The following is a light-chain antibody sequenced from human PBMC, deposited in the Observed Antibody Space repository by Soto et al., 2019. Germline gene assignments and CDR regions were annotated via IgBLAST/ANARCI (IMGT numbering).Light chain of an antibody. J-gene: IGKJ1*01. CDR3: QQYNSWPET. V-gene: IGKV3-15*01. Sequence: EIVLTQSPGTPSVSPGARATLFXRASQSVRSSLAWYQQKPGQAPRLFIYDASTRATGIPARFTGSGSGTEFTLTISSLQSEDFAVYYCQQYNSWPETFGQGTKV. CDR1: QSVRSS. CDR2: DAS.